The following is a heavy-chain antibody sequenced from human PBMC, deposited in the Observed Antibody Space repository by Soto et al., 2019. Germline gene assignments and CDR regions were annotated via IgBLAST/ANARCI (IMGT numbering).Heavy chain of an antibody. J-gene: IGHJ4*02. Sequence: QVQLQQWGAGLLKPSETLSLTCAVYGGSFSGYYWSWIRQPPGKGLEWIGEINHSGSTNYNPSLKSRVNISVDTSKNQFSLKLSSVTAADTAVYYCARVSRIMITFGGIYYFDYWGQGTLVTVSS. D-gene: IGHD3-16*01. V-gene: IGHV4-34*01. CDR1: GGSFSGYY. CDR2: INHSGST. CDR3: ARVSRIMITFGGIYYFDY.